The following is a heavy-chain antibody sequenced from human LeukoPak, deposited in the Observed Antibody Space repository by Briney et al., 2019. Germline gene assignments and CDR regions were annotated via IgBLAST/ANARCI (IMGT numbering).Heavy chain of an antibody. CDR2: INPNSGGT. V-gene: IGHV1-2*02. J-gene: IGHJ6*03. D-gene: IGHD2-2*01. CDR3: AGYCSSTSCYGFYYYMDV. CDR1: GYTFTGYY. Sequence: GASVKVSCKAPGYTFTGYYMHWVRQAPGQGLEWMGWINPNSGGTNYAQKFQGRVTMTRDTSISTAYMELSRLRSDDTAVYYCAGYCSSTSCYGFYYYMDVWGKGTTVTVSS.